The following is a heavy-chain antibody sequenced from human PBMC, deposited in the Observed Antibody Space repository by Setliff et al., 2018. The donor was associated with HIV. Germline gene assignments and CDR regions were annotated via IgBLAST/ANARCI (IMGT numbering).Heavy chain of an antibody. J-gene: IGHJ1*01. D-gene: IGHD2-15*01. CDR1: GGTFSSYA. CDR2: IIPIFGTA. Sequence: SVKVSCKASGGTFSSYAISWVRQAPGQGLEWMGGIIPIFGTADYAQKFQGRVTITADDSTSTAYMELTTLRSEDTAVYYCARGGGVYCSGGSCYTSVDFQHWGQGTLVTVSS. CDR3: ARGGGVYCSGGSCYTSVDFQH. V-gene: IGHV1-69*13.